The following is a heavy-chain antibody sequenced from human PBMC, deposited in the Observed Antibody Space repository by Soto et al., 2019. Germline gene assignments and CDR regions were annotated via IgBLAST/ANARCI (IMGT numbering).Heavy chain of an antibody. Sequence: GGSLRLSCVASGFTFSNALMSWVRQAPGKGLEWVGRIKGEADGGTTDYAAPVKGRITISRDHSKDTLYLQMNSLKTEDTAVYYCTTGLSNGYYNFDYWGQGTPVTVSS. CDR2: IKGEADGGTT. D-gene: IGHD2-21*01. V-gene: IGHV3-15*01. J-gene: IGHJ4*02. CDR3: TTGLSNGYYNFDY. CDR1: GFTFSNAL.